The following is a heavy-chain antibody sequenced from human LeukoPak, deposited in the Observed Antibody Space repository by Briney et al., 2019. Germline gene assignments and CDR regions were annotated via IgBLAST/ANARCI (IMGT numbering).Heavy chain of an antibody. CDR3: ARDRGPAAAIFDY. Sequence: SETLSLTCTVSGGSISSYYWSWIRQPPGKGLEWIGYIYYSGSTNYNPSLKSRATISVDTSKNQFSLKLSSVTAADTAVYYCARDRGPAAAIFDYWGQGTLVTVSS. D-gene: IGHD2-2*01. J-gene: IGHJ4*02. V-gene: IGHV4-59*12. CDR1: GGSISSYY. CDR2: IYYSGST.